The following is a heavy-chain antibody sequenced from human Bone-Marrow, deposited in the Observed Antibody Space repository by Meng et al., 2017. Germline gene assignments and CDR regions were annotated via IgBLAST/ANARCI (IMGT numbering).Heavy chain of an antibody. CDR2: IIPIFGTA. CDR1: GGTFSSYA. CDR3: AREGRESDYDILTGGPDY. J-gene: IGHJ4*02. Sequence: QVQMVQYGDEVKKPWSSVKVSCKASGGTFSSYAISWVRQAPGQGLEWMGGIIPIFGTANYAQKFQGRVTITADKSTSTAYMELSSLRSEDTAVYYCAREGRESDYDILTGGPDYWGQGTLVTVSS. V-gene: IGHV1-69*06. D-gene: IGHD3-9*01.